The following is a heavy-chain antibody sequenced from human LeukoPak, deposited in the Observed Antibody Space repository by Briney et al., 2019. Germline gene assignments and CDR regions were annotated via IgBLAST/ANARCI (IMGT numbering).Heavy chain of an antibody. J-gene: IGHJ4*02. CDR1: GYTLTEFS. D-gene: IGHD3-22*01. CDR2: FDPEEAET. Sequence: ASVKVSCKVSGYTLTEFSMHWARQAPGKGLEWMGGFDPEEAETVYAQTFQGRVTMTEDTSTDTAYMELSSLRSDDTAVYYCARVQQQLVPLTYYYDSSGYEHFDYWGQGTLVTVSS. CDR3: ARVQQQLVPLTYYYDSSGYEHFDY. V-gene: IGHV1-24*01.